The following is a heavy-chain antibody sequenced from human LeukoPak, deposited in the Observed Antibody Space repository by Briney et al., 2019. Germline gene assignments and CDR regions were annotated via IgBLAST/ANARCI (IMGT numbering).Heavy chain of an antibody. CDR3: ARVRDDYTYFDC. CDR2: INSDGSRT. V-gene: IGHV3-74*01. CDR1: GFTFSSYW. J-gene: IGHJ4*02. D-gene: IGHD4-11*01. Sequence: PGKSLRLSCAASGFTFSSYWMHWVRQAPGKGLVWVSRINSDGSRTTYADSVRGRFTISRDNAKSTLYLQMNSLRAEDTAVYYCARVRDDYTYFDCWGQGTLVTVSS.